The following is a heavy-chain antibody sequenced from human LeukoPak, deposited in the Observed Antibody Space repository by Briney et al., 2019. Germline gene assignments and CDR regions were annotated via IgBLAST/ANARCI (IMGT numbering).Heavy chain of an antibody. J-gene: IGHJ5*02. Sequence: PSETLSLTCTVSGASISSNYWSWIRQPPGKGLEWIGYIYYSGSTNYNPSLKSRVTISVDTSKNQFSLKLSSVTAADTAVYYCARAARDYGPYNWFDPWGQGTLVTVSS. CDR2: IYYSGST. CDR1: GASISSNY. V-gene: IGHV4-59*01. CDR3: ARAARDYGPYNWFDP. D-gene: IGHD4-17*01.